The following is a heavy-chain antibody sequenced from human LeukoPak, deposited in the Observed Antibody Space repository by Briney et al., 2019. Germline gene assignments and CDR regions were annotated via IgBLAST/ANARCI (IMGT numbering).Heavy chain of an antibody. CDR2: IYYSGST. V-gene: IGHV4-31*03. Sequence: SETLSLTCTVSGGSISSGGYYWSWIRQHPGKGLEWIGYIYYSGSTYYNPSLKSRVTISVDTSKNQFSLKLSSVTAADTAVYYCAGEYSGYDYDYYYYYMDVWGKGTTVTVSS. CDR1: GGSISSGGYY. CDR3: AGEYSGYDYDYYYYYMDV. J-gene: IGHJ6*03. D-gene: IGHD5-12*01.